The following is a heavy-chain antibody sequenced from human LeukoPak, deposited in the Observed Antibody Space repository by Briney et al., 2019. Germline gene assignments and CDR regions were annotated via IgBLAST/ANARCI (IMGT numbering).Heavy chain of an antibody. CDR2: IIPILGIA. CDR3: ARDAPAIVGAMRY. V-gene: IGHV1-69*04. CDR1: GGTFSSYA. Sequence: EASVKVSCKASGGTFSSYAISWVRQAPGQGLEWMGRIIPILGIANYAQKFQGRVTITADKSTSTAYMELSSLRSEDTAVYYCARDAPAIVGAMRYWGQGTLVTVSS. D-gene: IGHD1-26*01. J-gene: IGHJ4*02.